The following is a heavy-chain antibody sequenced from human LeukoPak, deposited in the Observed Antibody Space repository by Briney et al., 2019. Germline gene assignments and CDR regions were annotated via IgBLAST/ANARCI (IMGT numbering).Heavy chain of an antibody. CDR3: ARPYFDLLDWFDP. Sequence: ASVKVSCKASGYTFTGYYMHWVRQAPGQGLEWMGWTNPNSGGTNYAQKFQGRVTMTRDTSISTAYMELSRLRSDDTAVYYCARPYFDLLDWFDPWGQGTLVTVSS. CDR2: TNPNSGGT. V-gene: IGHV1-2*02. CDR1: GYTFTGYY. D-gene: IGHD3-9*01. J-gene: IGHJ5*02.